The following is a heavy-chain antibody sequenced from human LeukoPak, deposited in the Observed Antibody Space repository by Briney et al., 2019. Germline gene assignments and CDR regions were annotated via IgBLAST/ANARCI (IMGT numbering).Heavy chain of an antibody. D-gene: IGHD3-10*01. CDR1: GFTFSSYS. CDR2: ISSSSSYI. J-gene: IGHJ6*04. CDR3: ARDRYYGSGSYYKEYYYYGMDV. Sequence: GGSLRLSCAASGFTFSSYSMNRVRQAPGKGLEWVSSISSSSSYIYYADSVKGRFTISRDNAKNSLYLQMNSLRADDTAVYYCARDRYYGSGSYYKEYYYYGMDVWGKGTTVTVSS. V-gene: IGHV3-21*01.